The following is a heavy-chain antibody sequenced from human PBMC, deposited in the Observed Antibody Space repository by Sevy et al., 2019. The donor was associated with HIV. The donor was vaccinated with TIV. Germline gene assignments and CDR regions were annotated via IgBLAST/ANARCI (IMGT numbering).Heavy chain of an antibody. V-gene: IGHV1-2*02. J-gene: IGHJ4*02. CDR2: INPNSGGT. Sequence: ASVKVSCKASGYTFTGYYMHWVRQAPGQGLEWMGWINPNSGGTNYAQKFQGRVTMTRDTSISTAYMELSRLRSDDTAVYHCARAFGNGWYINFDYWGQGTLVTVSS. CDR3: ARAFGNGWYINFDY. D-gene: IGHD6-19*01. CDR1: GYTFTGYY.